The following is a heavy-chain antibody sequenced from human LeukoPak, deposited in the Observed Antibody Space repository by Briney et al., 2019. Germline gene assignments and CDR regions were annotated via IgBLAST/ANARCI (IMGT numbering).Heavy chain of an antibody. CDR2: ISSSSSYI. Sequence: GGSLRLSCAASGFTFSSYAMSWVRQAPGKGLEWVSSISSSSSYIYYADSVKGRFTISRDNAKNSLYLQMNSLRAEDTAVYYCARVPRGYSSSSMFDYWGQGTLVTVSS. J-gene: IGHJ4*02. CDR1: GFTFSSYA. D-gene: IGHD6-6*01. CDR3: ARVPRGYSSSSMFDY. V-gene: IGHV3-21*01.